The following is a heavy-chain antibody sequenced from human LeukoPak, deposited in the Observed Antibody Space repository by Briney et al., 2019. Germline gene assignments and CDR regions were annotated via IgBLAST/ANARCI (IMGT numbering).Heavy chain of an antibody. Sequence: PGGSLRLSCAASGFTFSSYAMSWVRQAPGKGLEWVSAISGSGGSTYYADSVKGRFTISRDNSKNTLYLQMNSLRAEDTAVYYCAKGELDPFWSGYLDYYYYMDVWGKGTTVTVSS. CDR1: GFTFSSYA. D-gene: IGHD3-3*01. CDR3: AKGELDPFWSGYLDYYYYMDV. J-gene: IGHJ6*03. V-gene: IGHV3-23*01. CDR2: ISGSGGST.